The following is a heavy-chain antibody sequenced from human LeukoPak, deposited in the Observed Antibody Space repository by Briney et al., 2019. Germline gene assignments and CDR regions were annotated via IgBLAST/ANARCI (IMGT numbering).Heavy chain of an antibody. D-gene: IGHD6-19*01. V-gene: IGHV1-69*05. CDR3: VPTAGYSSGWCNFDY. CDR1: GGTFSSYA. Sequence: SVKVSCKASGGTFSSYAISWVRQAPGQGLEWMGGIIPIFGTANYAQKFQGRVTITTDESTSTAYMEQSSLRSEDTAVYYCVPTAGYSSGWCNFDYWGQGTLVTVSS. J-gene: IGHJ4*02. CDR2: IIPIFGTA.